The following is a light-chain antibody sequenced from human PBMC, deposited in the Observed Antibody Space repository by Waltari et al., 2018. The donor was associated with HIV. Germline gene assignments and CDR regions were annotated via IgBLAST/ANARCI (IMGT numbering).Light chain of an antibody. CDR2: GKN. CDR3: ASWDDSLNGPV. J-gene: IGLJ2*01. CDR1: TSNIGRTT. V-gene: IGLV1-44*01. Sequence: QSVLTQPPSASGTPEQRVTISCSGTTSNIGRTTVSWFQQFPGTAPKVLIYGKNQRPAGVPDRFSGSKYGTSASLAISGLQSEDEADYYCASWDDSLNGPVFGGGTKLTVV.